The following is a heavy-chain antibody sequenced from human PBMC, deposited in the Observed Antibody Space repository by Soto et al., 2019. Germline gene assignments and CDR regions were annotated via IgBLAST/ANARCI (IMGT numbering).Heavy chain of an antibody. Sequence: SVKVSCKASGGTFSSYAISWVGQAPGQGLEWMGGIIPIFGTANYAQKFQVRVTITADESTSTAYMELSSLISEDPAVYYFARGCTSCYPNWSDPWGQGTLVTVSS. CDR2: IIPIFGTA. V-gene: IGHV1-69*13. D-gene: IGHD2-2*01. J-gene: IGHJ5*02. CDR3: ARGCTSCYPNWSDP. CDR1: GGTFSSYA.